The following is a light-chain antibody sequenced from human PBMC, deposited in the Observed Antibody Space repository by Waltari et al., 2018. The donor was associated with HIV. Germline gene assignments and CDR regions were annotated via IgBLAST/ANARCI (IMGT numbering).Light chain of an antibody. J-gene: IGLJ2*01. CDR3: SSYVNTDTLI. CDR1: STDIGFYNL. V-gene: IGLV2-14*01. CDR2: EVH. Sequence: HSALTQPASVSGSPGQSITISCPGSSTDIGFYNLVSWYQQHPGKAPQLIIYEVHSRPSGVPDRFSGSKSGNMASLTISMLQADDEADYYCSSYVNTDTLIFGGGTKLTVL.